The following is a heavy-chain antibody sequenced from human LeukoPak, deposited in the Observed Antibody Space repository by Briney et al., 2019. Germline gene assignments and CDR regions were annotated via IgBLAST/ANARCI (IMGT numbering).Heavy chain of an antibody. CDR1: GFXFDDYA. J-gene: IGHJ2*01. Sequence: GGSLRLSCAASGFXFDDYAMHWVRQAPGKGREWVSRISGDGITTYYADSVKGRFTISRDNSKTSLYLQMNSLRTEDTALYYCAKDDGTTAFWYFDLWGRGTLVTVSS. V-gene: IGHV3-43*02. CDR3: AKDDGTTAFWYFDL. CDR2: ISGDGITT. D-gene: IGHD1-7*01.